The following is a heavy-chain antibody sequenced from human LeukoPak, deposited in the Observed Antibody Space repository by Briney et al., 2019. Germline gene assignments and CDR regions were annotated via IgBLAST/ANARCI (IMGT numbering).Heavy chain of an antibody. V-gene: IGHV4-39*07. J-gene: IGHJ3*02. Sequence: SETLSLTCTVSGGSISSSNYYWGWIRQPPGKGLEWIGSIFYSGSTYYNESLKSRVTISVDTSKNQVSLKLSSVTAADTAVYYCAREKNSSFTFDIWGQGTMVTVS. CDR2: IFYSGST. D-gene: IGHD5-18*01. CDR3: AREKNSSFTFDI. CDR1: GGSISSSNYY.